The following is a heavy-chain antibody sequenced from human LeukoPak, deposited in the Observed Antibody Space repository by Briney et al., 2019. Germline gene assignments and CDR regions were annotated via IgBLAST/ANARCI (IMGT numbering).Heavy chain of an antibody. Sequence: ASVKVSCKASGYTFTSYGISWVRQAPGQGLEWMGWISAYNGNTNYAQKLQGRVTMTEDTSTDTAYMELSSLRSEDTAVYYCATGPPEIVVVILMYWGQGTLVTVSS. CDR3: ATGPPEIVVVILMY. J-gene: IGHJ4*02. CDR2: ISAYNGNT. CDR1: GYTFTSYG. V-gene: IGHV1-18*01. D-gene: IGHD3-22*01.